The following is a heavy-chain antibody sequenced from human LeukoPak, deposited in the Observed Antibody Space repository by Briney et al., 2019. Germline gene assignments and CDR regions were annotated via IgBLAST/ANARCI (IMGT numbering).Heavy chain of an antibody. V-gene: IGHV3-48*01. Sequence: GGSLRLSCAASGFMFSSYGMNWVRQAPGKGLEWVSYISSSSSTKYYADSVKGRFIISRDNAKNSLYLQMNSLRAEDMAVYFCARDPDFWGQGTLVTVSS. CDR2: ISSSSSTK. CDR3: ARDPDF. J-gene: IGHJ4*02. CDR1: GFMFSSYG.